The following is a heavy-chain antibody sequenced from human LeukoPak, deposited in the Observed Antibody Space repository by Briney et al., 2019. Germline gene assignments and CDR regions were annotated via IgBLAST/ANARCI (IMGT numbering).Heavy chain of an antibody. CDR1: GYTFTGYY. V-gene: IGHV1-2*02. CDR3: ASTGVVPAAPYYFDY. Sequence: ASVKVSCKASGYTFTGYYMHWVRQAPGQGLEWMGWINPNSGGTNYAQKFQGRVTMTRGTSISTAYMELSRLRSDDTAVYYCASTGVVPAAPYYFDYWGQGTLVTVSS. J-gene: IGHJ4*02. CDR2: INPNSGGT. D-gene: IGHD2-2*01.